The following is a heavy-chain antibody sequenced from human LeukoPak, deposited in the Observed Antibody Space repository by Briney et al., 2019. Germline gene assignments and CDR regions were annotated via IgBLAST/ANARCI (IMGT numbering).Heavy chain of an antibody. Sequence: PSETLSLTCAVYGGSFSGYYWSWIRQPPGKGLEWIGEINHSGSTNYNPSLKSRVTISVDTSKNQFSLKLSSVTAADTAVYYCARAVYRGHYYDSSGYSRPFDYWGQGTLVTVSS. D-gene: IGHD3-22*01. CDR1: GGSFSGYY. CDR2: INHSGST. CDR3: ARAVYRGHYYDSSGYSRPFDY. J-gene: IGHJ4*02. V-gene: IGHV4-34*01.